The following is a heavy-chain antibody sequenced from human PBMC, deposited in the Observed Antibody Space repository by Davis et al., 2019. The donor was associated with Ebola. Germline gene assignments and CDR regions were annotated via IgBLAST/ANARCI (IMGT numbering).Heavy chain of an antibody. J-gene: IGHJ6*02. V-gene: IGHV4-4*07. CDR2: IYTSGST. D-gene: IGHD5-18*01. CDR1: GGSISSYY. CDR3: ARDLPHSGYSYGPGYYYGMDV. Sequence: PSETLSLTCTVSGGSISSYYWSWIRQPAGKGLEWIGLIYTSGSTNYNPSLKSRVTMSVDTSNNQFSLKLSSVTAADTAVYYCARDLPHSGYSYGPGYYYGMDVWGQGTTVTVSS.